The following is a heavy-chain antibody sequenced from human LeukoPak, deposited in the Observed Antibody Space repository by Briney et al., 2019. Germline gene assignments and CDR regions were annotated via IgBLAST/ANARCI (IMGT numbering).Heavy chain of an antibody. CDR2: IYSGGST. V-gene: IGHV3-66*01. CDR3: ARVVKQQLVGN. J-gene: IGHJ4*02. CDR1: GFTVSSNY. Sequence: GGSLRLSCAASGFTVSSNYMSWVRQAPGKGLEWVSVIYSGGSTYYADSVKGRFTISRDNSKNTLYLQMNSLRAEDTAVYYCARVVKQQLVGNWGQGTLVTVSS. D-gene: IGHD6-13*01.